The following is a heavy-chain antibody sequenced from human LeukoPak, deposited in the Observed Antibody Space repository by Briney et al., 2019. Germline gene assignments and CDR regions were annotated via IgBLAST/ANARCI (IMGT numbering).Heavy chain of an antibody. V-gene: IGHV3-23*01. CDR2: ISGSGGST. Sequence: HPGGSLRLLCAASGFTFSSYAMSWVRQAPGKGLEWVSAISGSGGSTYYADSEKGRFTISRDNSKNTLYLQMNSLRAEDTAVYYCAKGSISGYYDFWSGCYFDYWGQGTLVTVSS. D-gene: IGHD3-3*01. J-gene: IGHJ4*02. CDR3: AKGSISGYYDFWSGCYFDY. CDR1: GFTFSSYA.